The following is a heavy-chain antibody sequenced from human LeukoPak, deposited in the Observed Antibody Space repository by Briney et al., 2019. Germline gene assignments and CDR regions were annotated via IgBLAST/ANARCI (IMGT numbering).Heavy chain of an antibody. J-gene: IGHJ4*02. D-gene: IGHD3-10*01. CDR1: GFTFSRYA. CDR2: ISKDGSNS. Sequence: PGGSLRLSCAASGFTFSRYAVHWVRPAPGKGLEWVAVISKDGSNSYHADSVKGRFTISRDNSRNTLYLEMDSLRVEDTALCHCVREEYGCVYSDYWGQGILVTVSS. V-gene: IGHV3-30-3*01. CDR3: VREEYGCVYSDY.